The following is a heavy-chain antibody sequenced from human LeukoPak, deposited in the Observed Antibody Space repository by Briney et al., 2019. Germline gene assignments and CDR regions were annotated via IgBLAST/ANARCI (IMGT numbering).Heavy chain of an antibody. D-gene: IGHD1-14*01. CDR2: MNPNSGNT. Sequence: VASVKVSCKASGYTFTSYDINWVRQATGQGLEWMGWMNPNSGNTGYAQKFQGRVTMTRNTSISTAYMELSSLRSEDTAVYYCARQSWGPITIENWFDPWGRGTLVTVSS. CDR3: ARQSWGPITIENWFDP. CDR1: GYTFTSYD. J-gene: IGHJ5*02. V-gene: IGHV1-8*01.